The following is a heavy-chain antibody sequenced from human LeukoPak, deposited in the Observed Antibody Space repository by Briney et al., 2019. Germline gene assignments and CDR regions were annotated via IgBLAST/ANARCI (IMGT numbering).Heavy chain of an antibody. CDR1: GDSVSSYY. Sequence: PSETLSLTYTVSGDSVSSYYWSWIRQPAGKGLEWIGLIYTSGTTKYNSYFKSRVTISVDKSKNQFSLKLRSVTAADTAVYYCARIKVDYYYYMDVWGKGTTVTVSS. CDR2: IYTSGTT. J-gene: IGHJ6*03. V-gene: IGHV4-4*07. CDR3: ARIKVDYYYYMDV.